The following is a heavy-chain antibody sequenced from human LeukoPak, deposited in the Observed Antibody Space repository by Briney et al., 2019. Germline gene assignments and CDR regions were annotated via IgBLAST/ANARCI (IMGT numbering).Heavy chain of an antibody. CDR3: AKGPYSSGWYGINWFDP. V-gene: IGHV3-23*01. CDR1: GFTFSNSG. J-gene: IGHJ5*02. CDR2: ISGSGDST. Sequence: HPGGTLRLSCAASGFTFSNSGMNWVRQAPGKGLEWVSTISGSGDSTYYADSVKGRFTISRDNSKNTLYLQMNSLRAEDTAVYYCAKGPYSSGWYGINWFDPWGQGTLVTVSS. D-gene: IGHD6-19*01.